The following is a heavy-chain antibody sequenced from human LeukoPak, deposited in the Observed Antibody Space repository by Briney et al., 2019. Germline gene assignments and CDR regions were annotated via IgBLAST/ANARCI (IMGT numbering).Heavy chain of an antibody. J-gene: IGHJ3*02. Sequence: GESLKISCKGSGYSFTSYWIGWVRQMPGNGLEWMGIIYPGDSDTRYSPSFQGQVTISADKSISTAYLQWSSLKATDTAMYYCARSLQLWLNDAFDIWGQGTMVTVSS. D-gene: IGHD5-18*01. CDR2: IYPGDSDT. CDR1: GYSFTSYW. CDR3: ARSLQLWLNDAFDI. V-gene: IGHV5-51*01.